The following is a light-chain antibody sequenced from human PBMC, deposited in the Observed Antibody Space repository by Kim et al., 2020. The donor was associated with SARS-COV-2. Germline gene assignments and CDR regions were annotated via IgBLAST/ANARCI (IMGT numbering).Light chain of an antibody. CDR3: LQGDNYPYT. CDR1: QGIRND. CDR2: AAT. Sequence: AIQMTQSPSSLSASVGDRVTITCRASQGIRNDLGWFQQKPGKAPQLLIFAATNLQAGVPSRFSGSGSGTDFTLTISSLQPEDSATYYCLQGDNYPYTFGQGTKLEI. V-gene: IGKV1-6*01. J-gene: IGKJ2*01.